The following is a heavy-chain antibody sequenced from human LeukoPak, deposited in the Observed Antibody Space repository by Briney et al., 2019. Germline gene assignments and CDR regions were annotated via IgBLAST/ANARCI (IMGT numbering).Heavy chain of an antibody. CDR2: INHSGST. CDR3: ARQGWYQETRWFDP. CDR1: GGSFSGYY. Sequence: PSETLSLTCAVYGGSFSGYYWSWIRQPPGKWLEWIGEINHSGSTNYNPSLKSRVTISVDTSKNQFSLKLSSVTAADTAVYYCARQGWYQETRWFDPWGQGTLVTVSS. J-gene: IGHJ5*02. V-gene: IGHV4-34*01. D-gene: IGHD6-19*01.